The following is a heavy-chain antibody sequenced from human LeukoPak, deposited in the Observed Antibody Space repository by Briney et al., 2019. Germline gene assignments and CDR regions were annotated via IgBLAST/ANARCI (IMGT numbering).Heavy chain of an antibody. J-gene: IGHJ4*02. Sequence: PGGSLRLSCVASGFTFSSYSMNWVRQAPGKGLEWVSSISSSSSYIYYADSVKGRFTISRDNAKNSLYLQMNSLRAEDTAVYYCARDPSVGATNFDYWGQGTLVTVSS. CDR3: ARDPSVGATNFDY. CDR1: GFTFSSYS. V-gene: IGHV3-21*01. CDR2: ISSSSSYI. D-gene: IGHD1-26*01.